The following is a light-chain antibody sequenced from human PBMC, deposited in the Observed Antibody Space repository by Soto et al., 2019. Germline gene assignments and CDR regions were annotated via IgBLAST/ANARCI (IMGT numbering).Light chain of an antibody. CDR2: GAS. V-gene: IGKV1D-16*01. CDR3: QQYDRYPRT. CDR1: QGISTW. Sequence: DIQMTQFPSSVSASVGDRVNITCRASQGISTWLAWYQQKPERAPKSLIYGASRLQSGVPPRFSGSGSETDFTLTISGLQPEDFATYYFQQYDRYPRTFGQGTKVEIK. J-gene: IGKJ1*01.